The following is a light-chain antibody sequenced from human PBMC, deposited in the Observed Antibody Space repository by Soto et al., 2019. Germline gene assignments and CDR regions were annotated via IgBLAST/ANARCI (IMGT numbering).Light chain of an antibody. Sequence: DIPMTQSPSSLSASIGDRVTITCRASQRIVNFVNWYQQKSGQAPKVLIYAASTLQPGVPSRFSGNGSGTEFTLTVRNLQPEDFATYYCQQTYGAPLSFGGGTAVDI. CDR3: QQTYGAPLS. CDR2: AAS. V-gene: IGKV1-39*01. CDR1: QRIVNF. J-gene: IGKJ4*01.